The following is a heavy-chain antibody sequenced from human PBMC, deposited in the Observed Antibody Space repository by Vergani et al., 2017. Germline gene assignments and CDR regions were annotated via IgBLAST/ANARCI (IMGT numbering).Heavy chain of an antibody. CDR1: GFTFSSYG. D-gene: IGHD2-2*02. CDR3: ARDKLAVPAAIDY. CDR2: ISYDGSNK. J-gene: IGHJ4*02. V-gene: IGHV3-30*03. Sequence: QVQLVESGGGLVKPGRSLRLSCAASGFTFSSYGMHWVRQAPGKGLEWVAVISYDGSNKYYADSVKGRFTISRDNSKNTLYLQMNSLRAEDTAVYYCARDKLAVPAAIDYWGQGTLVTVSS.